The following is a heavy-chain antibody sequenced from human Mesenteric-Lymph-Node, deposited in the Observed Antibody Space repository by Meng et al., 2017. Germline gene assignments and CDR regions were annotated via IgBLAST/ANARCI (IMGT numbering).Heavy chain of an antibody. CDR3: AKAQELLWFGAVFDY. CDR2: INHSGST. D-gene: IGHD3-10*01. Sequence: SETLSLTCAVYGGSFSGYYWSWIRQPPGKGLEWIGEINHSGSTNYNPSLKSRVTISVDTSKNQFSLKLSSVTAADTAVYYCAKAQELLWFGAVFDYWGQGTLVTVSS. CDR1: GGSFSGYY. J-gene: IGHJ4*02. V-gene: IGHV4-34*01.